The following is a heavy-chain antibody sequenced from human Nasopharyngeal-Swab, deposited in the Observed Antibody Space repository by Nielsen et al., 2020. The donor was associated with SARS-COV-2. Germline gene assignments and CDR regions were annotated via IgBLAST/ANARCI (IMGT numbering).Heavy chain of an antibody. CDR3: AKAPYLRGLDV. V-gene: IGHV3-23*01. CDR2: ISGSGDTT. J-gene: IGHJ6*02. Sequence: VRQAPGKGLEWVSIISGSGDTTYYADSVKDRFTTSRDNSKNTLYLQTNSLRVEDTAVYYCAKAPYLRGLDVWGQGTTVTVSS. D-gene: IGHD2-21*01.